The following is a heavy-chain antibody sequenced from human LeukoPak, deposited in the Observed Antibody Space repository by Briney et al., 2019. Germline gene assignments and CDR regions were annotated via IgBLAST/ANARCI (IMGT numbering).Heavy chain of an antibody. V-gene: IGHV3-53*01. D-gene: IGHD6-6*01. CDR1: GFTVSSNY. J-gene: IGHJ6*02. CDR2: IYSGGST. Sequence: GGSLRLSCAASGFTVSSNYMSWVRQAPGKGLEWVSVIYSGGSTYYADSVKGRFTISRDNSKNTLYLQMNSLRAEDTAVYYCAKGVCSSSFCYYYYGMDVWGQGTTVTVSS. CDR3: AKGVCSSSFCYYYYGMDV.